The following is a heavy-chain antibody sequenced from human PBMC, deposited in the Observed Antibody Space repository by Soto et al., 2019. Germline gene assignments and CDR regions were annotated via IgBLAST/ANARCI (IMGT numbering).Heavy chain of an antibody. V-gene: IGHV4-39*01. J-gene: IGHJ5*02. CDR2: IYYSGSP. CDR1: GGSISSSSYY. Sequence: QLQLQESGPGLVKPSETLSLTCTVSGGSISSSSYYWGWIRQPPGKGLEWIGSIYYSGSPYYNPPLKTRVTISADTSKTQFSLKLSSVTAADTAVYYCGGQENWFDPWGQGTLVTVSS. CDR3: GGQENWFDP.